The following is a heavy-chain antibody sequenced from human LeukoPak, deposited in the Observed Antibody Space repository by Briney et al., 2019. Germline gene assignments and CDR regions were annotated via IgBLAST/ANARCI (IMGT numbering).Heavy chain of an antibody. CDR1: GFAFSVYA. Sequence: GGSLRLSCSASGFAFSVYAMSWLRQPPGKGLEWVSTINANSGTTSYAASVRGRFTISRGNSKNTLYLQLNTLRADDTATYYCAKPISGGLAMTADWFHPWGQGTLVVVSS. J-gene: IGHJ5*01. CDR3: AKPISGGLAMTADWFHP. D-gene: IGHD6-19*01. V-gene: IGHV3-23*01. CDR2: INANSGTT.